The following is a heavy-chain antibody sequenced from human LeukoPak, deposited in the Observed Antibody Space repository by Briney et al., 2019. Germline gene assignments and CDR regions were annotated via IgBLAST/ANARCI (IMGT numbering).Heavy chain of an antibody. Sequence: GRSLRLSCAASGFTFDDYAMHWVRQAPGKGLEWVPGISWNSGSIGYADSVKGRFTISRDNAKNSLYLQMNSLRAEDTALYYCAKDIGSGWYEGYFQHWGQGTLVTVSS. J-gene: IGHJ1*01. CDR1: GFTFDDYA. V-gene: IGHV3-9*01. CDR2: ISWNSGSI. D-gene: IGHD6-19*01. CDR3: AKDIGSGWYEGYFQH.